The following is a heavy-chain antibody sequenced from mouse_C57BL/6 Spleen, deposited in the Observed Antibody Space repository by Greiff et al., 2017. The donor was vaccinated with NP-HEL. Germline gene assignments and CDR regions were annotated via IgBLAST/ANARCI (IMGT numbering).Heavy chain of an antibody. Sequence: QVQLQQPGAELVKPGASVKLSCKASGYTFTSYWMHWVKQRPGQGLGWIGMIHPNSGSTNYNEKFKSKATLTVDKSSSTAYMQLSSLTSEDSAVYYCARERNLPWFAYWGQGTLVTVSA. V-gene: IGHV1-64*01. CDR3: ARERNLPWFAY. J-gene: IGHJ3*01. CDR1: GYTFTSYW. CDR2: IHPNSGST.